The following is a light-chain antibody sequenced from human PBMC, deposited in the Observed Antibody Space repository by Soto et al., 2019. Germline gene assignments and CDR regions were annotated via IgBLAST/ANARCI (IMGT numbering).Light chain of an antibody. CDR3: HQRQYWPPIT. CDR1: LSVSVY. Sequence: LTQSPATLSLSPGERATLSCRTSLSVSVYLDWYQQKPGQAPRLLISDASNRATGIPARFSGSGSGTDFTLTISSLEPEDFAVYYCHQRQYWPPITFGQGTRLEIK. J-gene: IGKJ5*01. V-gene: IGKV3-11*01. CDR2: DAS.